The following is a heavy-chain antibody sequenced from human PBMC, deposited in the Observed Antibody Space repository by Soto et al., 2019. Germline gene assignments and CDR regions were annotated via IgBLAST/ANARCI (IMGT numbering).Heavy chain of an antibody. CDR3: ARDLHGEPYY. CDR1: GYTFTNYY. J-gene: IGHJ4*02. Sequence: ASVKVSCKASGYTFTNYYMHWVRQAPGQGLEWMGLINPSGASTLYAQKFQGRVTMTRDTSTSTDYMELSSLTSEDTAVYCCARDLHGEPYYWGQRTLVPVSA. D-gene: IGHD4-17*01. V-gene: IGHV1-46*01. CDR2: INPSGAST.